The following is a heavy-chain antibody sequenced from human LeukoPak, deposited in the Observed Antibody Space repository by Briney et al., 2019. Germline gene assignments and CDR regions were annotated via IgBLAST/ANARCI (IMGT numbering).Heavy chain of an antibody. CDR3: ARGRSRWLARFDY. CDR2: IYYSGST. V-gene: IGHV4-39*02. CDR1: GDSISSSSYY. Sequence: SETLSLTCTVSGDSISSSSYYWRWIRHRPGKGLEWIGSIYYSGSTYYNPSLKSRVTLSVDTSKNHFSLKLTSVTAADTAVYYCARGRSRWLARFDYCGQGTLVTVSS. J-gene: IGHJ4*02. D-gene: IGHD6-19*01.